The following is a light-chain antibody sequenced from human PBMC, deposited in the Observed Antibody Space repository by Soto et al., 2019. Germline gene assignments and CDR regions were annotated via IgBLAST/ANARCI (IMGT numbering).Light chain of an antibody. CDR3: QSYDISLSGWV. V-gene: IGLV1-40*01. CDR2: GNN. Sequence: QPVLTQPPSVSGAPGQRVTIPCTGSSSNIGAIYDVHWYQQLPGTAPKLLIYGNNNRPSGVPDRFSGSKSGTSASLAITGLQAEDEADYYCQSYDISLSGWVFGGGTKLTVL. J-gene: IGLJ3*02. CDR1: SSNIGAIYD.